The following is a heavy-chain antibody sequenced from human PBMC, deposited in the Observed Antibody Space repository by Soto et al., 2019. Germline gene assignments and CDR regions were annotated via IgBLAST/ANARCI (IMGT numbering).Heavy chain of an antibody. CDR1: GFTFSNSA. J-gene: IGHJ4*02. Sequence: GGSLRLSCAASGFTFSNSAMNWVRQAPGKGLEWVAYISSSSSTIYYADSVKGRFTISRDNANNSLYLQMNSLGAEDTAVYYCARLRGFFDYWGQGTLVTVS. D-gene: IGHD3-16*01. V-gene: IGHV3-48*01. CDR2: ISSSSSTI. CDR3: ARLRGFFDY.